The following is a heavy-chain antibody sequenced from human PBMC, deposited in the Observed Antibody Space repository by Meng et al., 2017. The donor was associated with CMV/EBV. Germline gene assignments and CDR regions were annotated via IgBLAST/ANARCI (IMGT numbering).Heavy chain of an antibody. V-gene: IGHV4-30-4*08. CDR1: GGSISSGDYY. CDR2: IYYSGST. CDR3: ARVTAVWGYYFDY. Sequence: LRLSCTVSGGSISSGDYYWSWIRQPPGKGLEWTGYIYYSGSTYYNPSLKSRVTISVDTSKNQFSLKLSSVTAADTAVYYCARVTAVWGYYFDYWGQGTLVTVSS. D-gene: IGHD3-16*01. J-gene: IGHJ4*02.